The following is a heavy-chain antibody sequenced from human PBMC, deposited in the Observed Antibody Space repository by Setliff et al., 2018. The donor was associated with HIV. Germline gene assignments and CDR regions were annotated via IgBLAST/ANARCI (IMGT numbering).Heavy chain of an antibody. CDR3: ATDHGAAGAFDY. Sequence: ASVKVSCKISGYTLTELSRHWVRQAPGKGLEWMGRFDPEDGESIYAQKFQGRVTMTDDTSADTAYMELRSLTSEDTAVYYCATDHGAAGAFDYWGQGTLVTVSS. J-gene: IGHJ4*02. CDR2: FDPEDGES. CDR1: GYTLTELS. V-gene: IGHV1-24*01. D-gene: IGHD1-26*01.